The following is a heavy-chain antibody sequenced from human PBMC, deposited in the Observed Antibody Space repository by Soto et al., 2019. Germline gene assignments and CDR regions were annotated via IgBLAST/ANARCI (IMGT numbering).Heavy chain of an antibody. CDR2: IYYSGST. Sequence: SETLSLTCTVSGGSISSYYGSWVRQPPGKGLEWIGYIYYSGSTNYNPSLKSRVTISVDTSKNQFSLKLNSMTAADTAVYYCARHNYGSGSTYFDYWGQGTLVTVSS. D-gene: IGHD3-10*01. CDR3: ARHNYGSGSTYFDY. V-gene: IGHV4-59*08. J-gene: IGHJ4*02. CDR1: GGSISSYY.